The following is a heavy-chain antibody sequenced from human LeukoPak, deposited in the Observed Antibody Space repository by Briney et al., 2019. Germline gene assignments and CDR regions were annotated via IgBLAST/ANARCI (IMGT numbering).Heavy chain of an antibody. CDR1: GGSISSSSYY. CDR3: ASNEWSGYYFDY. Sequence: TSETLSLTCTVSGGSISSSSYYWGWIRQPPGKRLEWIGSIYYSVSTYYNPSLKSRVTISVDTSKNQFSLKLSSVTATDTAVYYCASNEWSGYYFDYWGQGTLVTVSS. J-gene: IGHJ4*02. V-gene: IGHV4-39*01. CDR2: IYYSVST. D-gene: IGHD3-3*01.